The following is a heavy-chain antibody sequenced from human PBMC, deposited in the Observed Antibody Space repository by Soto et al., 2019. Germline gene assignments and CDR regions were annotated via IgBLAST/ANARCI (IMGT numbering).Heavy chain of an antibody. CDR1: GYTFTSYG. D-gene: IGHD4-4*01. V-gene: IGHV1-18*01. CDR3: ARDRGWLQSLDGDYDYYGMDV. J-gene: IGHJ6*02. Sequence: QVQLVQSGAEVKKPGASVKVSCKASGYTFTSYGISWVRQAPGQGLEWMGWISAYNGNTNYAQKLQGRVTMTTDTSTSAAYMELRSLRSDDTAVYYCARDRGWLQSLDGDYDYYGMDVWGQGTTVTVSS. CDR2: ISAYNGNT.